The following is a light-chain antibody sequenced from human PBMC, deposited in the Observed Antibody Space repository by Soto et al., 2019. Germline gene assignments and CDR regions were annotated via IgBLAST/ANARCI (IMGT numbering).Light chain of an antibody. CDR1: QSISSY. CDR3: QQSYSTPYT. Sequence: DIQMTQSPSSLSASVGDGVSITYRASQSISSYLNWYQQKPGKAPKLLIYAASSLQSGVPSRFSGSGSGTDFTLTISSLQPEDFATYYCQQSYSTPYTFGQGTKLAIK. CDR2: AAS. J-gene: IGKJ2*01. V-gene: IGKV1-39*01.